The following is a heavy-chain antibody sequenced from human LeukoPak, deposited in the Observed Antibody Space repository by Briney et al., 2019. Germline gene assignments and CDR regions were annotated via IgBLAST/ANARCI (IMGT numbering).Heavy chain of an antibody. V-gene: IGHV5-51*01. Sequence: GESLKISCKGSGYIFTNHWIGWVRQMPGKGLEWMGIIYPGDSDARNNPSFQGQVTISADKSISAAYLQWSSLKASDTAMYYCARLGPDSGYDPFDYWGQGTLVTVSS. D-gene: IGHD5-12*01. CDR3: ARLGPDSGYDPFDY. CDR1: GYIFTNHW. CDR2: IYPGDSDA. J-gene: IGHJ4*02.